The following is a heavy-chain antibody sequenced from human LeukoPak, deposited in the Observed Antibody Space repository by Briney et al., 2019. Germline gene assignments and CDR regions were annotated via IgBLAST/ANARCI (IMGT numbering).Heavy chain of an antibody. CDR3: ARANTYGSGRFH. CDR2: IYISGST. V-gene: IGHV4-59*10. J-gene: IGHJ4*02. D-gene: IGHD3-10*01. Sequence: SETLSLTCAVYGGSFSSYYSSWIRQPAGKGLEWIGHIYISGSTNYNTSLMSRVTISVNTSKNQFSMKLSSVTAADTALYYCARANTYGSGRFHWGQGTLVTVSS. CDR1: GGSFSSYY.